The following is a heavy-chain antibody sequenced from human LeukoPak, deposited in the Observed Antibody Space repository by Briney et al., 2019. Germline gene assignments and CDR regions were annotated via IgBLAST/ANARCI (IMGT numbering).Heavy chain of an antibody. CDR2: ISADGGGQ. D-gene: IGHD3-16*01. V-gene: IGHV3-30*18. CDR3: AKEWGSLQYDY. Sequence: GGSLRLSCVASGFTFSTYGMHWVRQAPGKGLEWVAVISADGGGQFYADSVKGRFTISRDNSKNTLYLQMNSLRAEDTAVYYCAKEWGSLQYDYWGQGTLVTVSS. J-gene: IGHJ4*02. CDR1: GFTFSTYG.